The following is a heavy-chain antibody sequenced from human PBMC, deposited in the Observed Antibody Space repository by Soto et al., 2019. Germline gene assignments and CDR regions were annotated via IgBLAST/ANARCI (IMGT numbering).Heavy chain of an antibody. CDR2: IIPIFGTA. J-gene: IGHJ4*02. CDR1: GGTFSSYA. D-gene: IGHD2-15*01. CDR3: VVGIYCSGGSCYELDY. V-gene: IGHV1-69*13. Sequence: SVKVSCKASGGTFSSYAISWVRQAPGQGLEWMGGIIPIFGTANYAQKFQGRVTITADESTSTAYMELSSLRSEDTAVYYCVVGIYCSGGSCYELDYWGQGTLVTVS.